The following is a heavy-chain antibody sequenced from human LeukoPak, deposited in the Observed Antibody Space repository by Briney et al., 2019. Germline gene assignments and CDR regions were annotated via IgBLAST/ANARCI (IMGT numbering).Heavy chain of an antibody. Sequence: SETLSLTCTVSGGSVSSYYWSWVRQPPGKGLEWIGELYHSGSTNYNPSLKSRVTISVDKSKNQFSLKLSSVTAADTAVYYCARRSSSWQGTIDYWGQGTLVTVSS. CDR1: GGSVSSYY. CDR3: ARRSSSWQGTIDY. J-gene: IGHJ4*02. CDR2: LYHSGST. V-gene: IGHV4-4*02. D-gene: IGHD6-13*01.